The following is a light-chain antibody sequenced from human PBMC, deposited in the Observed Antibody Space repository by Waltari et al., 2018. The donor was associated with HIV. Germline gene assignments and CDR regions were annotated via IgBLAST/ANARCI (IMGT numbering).Light chain of an antibody. CDR2: EVS. Sequence: QSALTQPPSASGSPGQSVTISCTGSSSDVRGYNYVSWYQQHPGKAPKVLIYEVSKRPSGVSDRFAGSKSGASASLAITGLQAEDEADYYCQSYDTSLSGSVFGGGTKLTVL. J-gene: IGLJ3*02. CDR3: QSYDTSLSGSV. V-gene: IGLV2-8*01. CDR1: SSDVRGYNY.